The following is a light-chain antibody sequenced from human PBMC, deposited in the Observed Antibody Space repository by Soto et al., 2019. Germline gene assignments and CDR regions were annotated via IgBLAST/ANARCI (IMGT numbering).Light chain of an antibody. CDR3: NSFAGSAHVV. V-gene: IGLV2-8*01. J-gene: IGLJ2*01. Sequence: QSALAQPPSASGSPGQSVTISCTGTSSDVGAYNYVSWYQQHPGKAPKLIIYDVSQRPSGVPDRFSGSKSGNTASLTVSGLQAEDEAVYYCNSFAGSAHVVFGGVTKLPVL. CDR1: SSDVGAYNY. CDR2: DVS.